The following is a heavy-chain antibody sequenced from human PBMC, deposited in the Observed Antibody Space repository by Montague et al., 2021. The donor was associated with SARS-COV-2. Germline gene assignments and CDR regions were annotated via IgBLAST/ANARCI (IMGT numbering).Heavy chain of an antibody. V-gene: IGHV3-43*02. CDR1: GFTFDDYA. CDR3: AKDRNIAAAGSDPSH. Sequence: SLRLSCAASGFTFDDYAMHWVRQAPGKGLEWVSLISGDGGSTYYADSVKGRFTISRDNSKNSLYLQMNSLRTEDTALYYCAKDRNIAAAGSDPSHWGQGTLVTVSS. CDR2: ISGDGGST. D-gene: IGHD6-13*01. J-gene: IGHJ4*02.